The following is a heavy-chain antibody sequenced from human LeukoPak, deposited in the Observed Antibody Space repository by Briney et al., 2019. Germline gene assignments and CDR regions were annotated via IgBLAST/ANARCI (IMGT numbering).Heavy chain of an antibody. CDR1: GFTFSSYG. D-gene: IGHD2-2*01. Sequence: PGGSLRLSCAASGFTFSSYGMSWVRQGPGKGLVWVSRIWSDGRTTSSADFVKGRFTISRDNAKNTVYLQMNSLRVEDTALYYCAGGASPTANDYWGQGALLTVSS. CDR2: IWSDGRTT. V-gene: IGHV3-74*01. J-gene: IGHJ4*02. CDR3: AGGASPTANDY.